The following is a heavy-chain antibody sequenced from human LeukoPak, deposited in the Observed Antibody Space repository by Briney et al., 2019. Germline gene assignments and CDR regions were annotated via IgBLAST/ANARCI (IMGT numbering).Heavy chain of an antibody. Sequence: GGALRLSCAASGFTFSSSSMQWVRQAPGEGLEFFSAINPNGDSTTYANSVKGRFTVSRDNSKNTQYLQMGSLRAEDMAVYYCARERSYYYMDVWGKGTTVTVSS. CDR2: INPNGDST. J-gene: IGHJ6*03. CDR3: ARERSYYYMDV. V-gene: IGHV3-64*01. CDR1: GFTFSSSS.